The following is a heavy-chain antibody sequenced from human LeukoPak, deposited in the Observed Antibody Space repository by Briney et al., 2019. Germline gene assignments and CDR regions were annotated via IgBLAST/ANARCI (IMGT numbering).Heavy chain of an antibody. CDR3: ARDMKSWNYLGADY. J-gene: IGHJ4*02. Sequence: GGSLRLSCAASGFTFSSYSMNWVRQAPGKGLEWVSYISSSSSTIYYADSVKGRFTISRDNAKNSLYLQMNSLRAEDTAVYYCARDMKSWNYLGADYWGQGTLVTVSS. CDR1: GFTFSSYS. CDR2: ISSSSSTI. V-gene: IGHV3-48*04. D-gene: IGHD1-7*01.